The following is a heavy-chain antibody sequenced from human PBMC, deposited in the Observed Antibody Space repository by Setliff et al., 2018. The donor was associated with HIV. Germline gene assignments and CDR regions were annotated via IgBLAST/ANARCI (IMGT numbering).Heavy chain of an antibody. CDR2: IYHSGST. CDR3: ARLEKEFTFGGIIVTYYFDY. Sequence: SETLSLTCAVSGYSISSGYQWGWIRQPPGKGLEWIGSIYHSGSTYYNPSPKSRVTISVDTSKNQFSLKLSSVTGADTAVYYCARLEKEFTFGGIIVTYYFDYWGQGTLVTVSS. D-gene: IGHD3-16*02. V-gene: IGHV4-38-2*01. J-gene: IGHJ4*02. CDR1: GYSISSGYQ.